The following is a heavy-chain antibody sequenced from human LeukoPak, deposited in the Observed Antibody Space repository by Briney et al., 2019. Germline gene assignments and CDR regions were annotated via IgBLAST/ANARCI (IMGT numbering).Heavy chain of an antibody. J-gene: IGHJ4*02. D-gene: IGHD6-13*01. CDR1: GFTFSDYC. V-gene: IGHV3-11*04. CDR2: ISSSGSSI. CDR3: ATSSIGSPGTFDY. Sequence: GGSLRLSCAASGFTFSDYCMNWIRQAPGKGLEWISYISSSGSSIYQADSVKGRFTISRDNAENSLSLQMDSLRAEDTAVYYCATSSIGSPGTFDYWGRGTLVTVSS.